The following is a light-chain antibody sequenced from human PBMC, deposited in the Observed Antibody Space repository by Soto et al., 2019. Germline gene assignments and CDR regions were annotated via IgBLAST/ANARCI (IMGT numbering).Light chain of an antibody. V-gene: IGLV1-36*01. CDR3: AAWDDSTKSHV. CDR2: YDD. Sequence: QSVLTQPPSVSGAPRQRVTISCSGSSSNIGSNAVNWHQQFPGKAPKPLIYYDDLLASGVSARFSGSKSGTSASLAISGLQSEHEADYYCAAWDDSTKSHVFGTGTKVTVL. CDR1: SSNIGSNA. J-gene: IGLJ1*01.